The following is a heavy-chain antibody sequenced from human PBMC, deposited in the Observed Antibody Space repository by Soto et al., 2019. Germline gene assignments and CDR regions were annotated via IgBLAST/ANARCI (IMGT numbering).Heavy chain of an antibody. V-gene: IGHV4-34*01. CDR1: GGSFSGYY. D-gene: IGHD6-13*01. CDR2: INHSGST. CDR3: ARTYSSSWSPFDY. Sequence: SETLSLTCAVYGGSFSGYYWSWIRQPPGKGLEWIGEINHSGSTNYNPSIKSRVTISVDTSKNQFSLKLSSVTAADTAVYYCARTYSSSWSPFDYWGQGTLVTVS. J-gene: IGHJ4*02.